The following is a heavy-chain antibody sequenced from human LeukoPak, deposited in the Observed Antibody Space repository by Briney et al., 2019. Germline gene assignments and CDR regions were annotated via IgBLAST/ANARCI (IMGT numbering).Heavy chain of an antibody. D-gene: IGHD7-27*01. CDR3: ARDGIWGDYYYGMDV. CDR1: GFTFSSYA. J-gene: IGHJ6*02. Sequence: GGSLRLSCAASGFTFSSYAMSWVRQAPGKGLEWVAFIRYDGSNKYYADSVKGRFTISRDNSKNTLYLQMNSLRAEDTAVYYCARDGIWGDYYYGMDVWGQGTTVTVSS. CDR2: IRYDGSNK. V-gene: IGHV3-30*02.